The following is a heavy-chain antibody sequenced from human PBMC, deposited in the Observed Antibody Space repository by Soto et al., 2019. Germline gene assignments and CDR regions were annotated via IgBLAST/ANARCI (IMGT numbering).Heavy chain of an antibody. J-gene: IGHJ6*02. CDR2: SSNRDRST. V-gene: IGHV3-11*01. Sequence: QVQLVESGGGLVKPGGSLRLSCAASGFIFSDYYMTWIRQAPGKGLEWLSCSSNRDRSTYYADFVKDRFVVSKDNAKNLVYLQMSSLRAEDTAVYFCARAWKIEKFGVISMSKGLNVWGQGTTVTVSS. D-gene: IGHD3-3*01. CDR3: ARAWKIEKFGVISMSKGLNV. CDR1: GFIFSDYY.